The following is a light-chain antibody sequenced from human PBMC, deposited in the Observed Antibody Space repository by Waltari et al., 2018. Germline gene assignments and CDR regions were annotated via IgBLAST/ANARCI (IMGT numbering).Light chain of an antibody. CDR2: GFN. J-gene: IGLJ2*01. V-gene: IGLV1-40*01. CDR1: GSNIGAGYD. Sequence: QSVLTQPPSVSGAPGQRVTISCTGSGSNIGAGYDTHWYQQLPGKAPRLIIYGFNTRPVGVPVRFFWSQSCTSASLAITGLQAEDEGDYYCQSYDTSLSVVFGGGTKLTVL. CDR3: QSYDTSLSVV.